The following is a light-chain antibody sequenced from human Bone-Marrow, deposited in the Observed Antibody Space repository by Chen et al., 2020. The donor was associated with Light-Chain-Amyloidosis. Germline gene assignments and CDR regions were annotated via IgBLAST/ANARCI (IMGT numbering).Light chain of an antibody. V-gene: IGLV3-25*03. J-gene: IGLJ2*01. CDR1: DLPTKY. CDR3: QSADSSGTYEVI. CDR2: RDT. Sequence: SYELTQPPSVSVSPGQTARITCSGDDLPTKYSYWYQQKPGQAPVLVIHRDTERPSGISVRFSGSSSGTTATFTISVVQAEDEADYHCQSADSSGTYEVIFGGGTKLTVL.